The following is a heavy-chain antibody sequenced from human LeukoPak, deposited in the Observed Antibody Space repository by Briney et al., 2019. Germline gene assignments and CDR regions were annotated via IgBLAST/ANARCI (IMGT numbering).Heavy chain of an antibody. CDR2: INHSGST. CDR1: GGSFSGYY. J-gene: IGHJ4*02. D-gene: IGHD5-18*01. Sequence: SETLSLTCAVYGGSFSGYYWSWIRQPPGKGLEWIGEINHSGSTNYNPSPKSRVTISVDTSKNQFSLKLSSVTAADTAVYYCARGGYSYGYSGIRFDYWGQGTLVTVSS. V-gene: IGHV4-34*01. CDR3: ARGGYSYGYSGIRFDY.